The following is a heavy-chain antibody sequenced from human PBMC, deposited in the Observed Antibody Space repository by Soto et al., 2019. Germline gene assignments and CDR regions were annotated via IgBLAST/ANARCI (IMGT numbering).Heavy chain of an antibody. J-gene: IGHJ4*02. CDR3: AKPPVTHAAAGRGGGSYLDY. Sequence: EVQLLESGGGLVQPGGSLSLSCAASGFTFSTCAMAWVRQAPGKGLEWVSTISGRGGSTYYAYSVRGRFTISRDNSKNPLFLQINRLRAGDTAVYYCAKPPVTHAAAGRGGGSYLDYWGQGSLVTVSS. V-gene: IGHV3-23*01. D-gene: IGHD6-13*01. CDR2: ISGRGGST. CDR1: GFTFSTCA.